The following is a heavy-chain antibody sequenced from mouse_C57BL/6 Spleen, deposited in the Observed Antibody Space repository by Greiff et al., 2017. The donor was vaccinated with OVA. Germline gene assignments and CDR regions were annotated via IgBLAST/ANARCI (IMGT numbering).Heavy chain of an antibody. V-gene: IGHV1-61*01. Sequence: VKLQQPGAELVRPGSSVKLSCKASGYTFTSYWMDWVKQRPGQGLEWIGNIYPSDSETHYNQKFKDKATLTVDKSSSTAYMQLSSLTSEDSAVYYCARRGGMITRDFDVWGTGTTVTVSS. D-gene: IGHD2-4*01. CDR2: IYPSDSET. CDR1: GYTFTSYW. CDR3: ARRGGMITRDFDV. J-gene: IGHJ1*03.